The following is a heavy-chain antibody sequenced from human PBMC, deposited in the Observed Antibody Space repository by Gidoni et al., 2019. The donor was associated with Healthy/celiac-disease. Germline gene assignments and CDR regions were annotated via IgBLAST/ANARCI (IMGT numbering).Heavy chain of an antibody. V-gene: IGHV4-34*01. J-gene: IGHJ4*02. D-gene: IGHD3-22*01. CDR3: ATHPVGHYYDSSGSTKSFDY. CDR2: ITHMGST. Sequence: VHLQQCGAGLLTPSENLSRTCPAYAWSFSGYYWSWTRQPPGKGLEWIGEITHMGSTNYNPSLKIRVTRSVDTSKNQFSLKLSSVTAADTAVYYCATHPVGHYYDSSGSTKSFDYWGQGTLVTVSS. CDR1: AWSFSGYY.